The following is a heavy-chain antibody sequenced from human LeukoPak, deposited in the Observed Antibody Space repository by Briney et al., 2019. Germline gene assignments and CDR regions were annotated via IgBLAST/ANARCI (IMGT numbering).Heavy chain of an antibody. Sequence: GGSLRLSCAASGFTFSSYGMHWVRQAPGKGLQWVAVISYDGSDKYYADSVKGRFTISRDNSKNTLYLQMNSLRAEDTAVYYCAKDQDIAAAAYYFDYWGQGTLVTVSS. V-gene: IGHV3-30*18. CDR2: ISYDGSDK. J-gene: IGHJ4*02. CDR3: AKDQDIAAAAYYFDY. CDR1: GFTFSSYG. D-gene: IGHD6-13*01.